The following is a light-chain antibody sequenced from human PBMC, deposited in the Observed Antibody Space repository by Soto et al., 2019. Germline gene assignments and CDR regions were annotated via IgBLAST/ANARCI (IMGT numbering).Light chain of an antibody. CDR3: SSYTSSSNYV. CDR1: GSDVGGYNY. J-gene: IGLJ1*01. V-gene: IGLV2-14*01. CDR2: EVS. Sequence: QSGLTQSASVSGSYGQSVTISCTGTGSDVGGYNYVSWYQQHPGKAPKLMIYEVSDRPSGVSNRFSGSKSGNTDSLTISVLHAEDEIDYYCSSYTSSSNYVFGTGTKLTVL.